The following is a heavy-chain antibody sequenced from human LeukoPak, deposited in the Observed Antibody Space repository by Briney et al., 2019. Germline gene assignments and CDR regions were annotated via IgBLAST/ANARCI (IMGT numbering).Heavy chain of an antibody. CDR3: ARVDPDSSSTLEVFDY. CDR1: GRSISGYY. D-gene: IGHD6-6*01. Sequence: PSDTLSLTCTVSGRSISGYYGGWLRQPPGKGPEWVGYIYYSGSTNYHPSRKSRVTISVHTSNNQFSLKLSSVTAADTAVYYCARVDPDSSSTLEVFDYWGQGTLVTVSS. CDR2: IYYSGST. V-gene: IGHV4-59*07. J-gene: IGHJ4*02.